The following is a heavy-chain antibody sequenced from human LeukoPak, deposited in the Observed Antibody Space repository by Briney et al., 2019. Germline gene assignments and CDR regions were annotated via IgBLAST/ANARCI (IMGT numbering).Heavy chain of an antibody. CDR2: ISYDGDNK. V-gene: IGHV3-30*18. CDR3: AKDISRKQTYFDY. CDR1: GFTFSSYG. D-gene: IGHD2-2*01. Sequence: GGSLRLSCAASGFTFSSYGMHWVRQAPGKGLEWVAVISYDGDNKYYADAVRGRFTISRDNSKNTLYLQMNSLRAEDTAVYYCAKDISRKQTYFDYWGQGTLVTVSS. J-gene: IGHJ4*02.